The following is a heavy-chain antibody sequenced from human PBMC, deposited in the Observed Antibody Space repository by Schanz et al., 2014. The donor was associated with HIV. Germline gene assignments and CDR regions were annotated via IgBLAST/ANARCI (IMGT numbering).Heavy chain of an antibody. Sequence: QVQLVESGGGVVQPGRSLRLSCVASGFKFNSYGMHWVRQAPGKGLEWVAVTSYDGTKKHYADSVKGRFTISRDNSKNTLFLQINGLRAEDTAVYYCAKPEYDTSGNSQSHFDYWGQGTLVTVSA. V-gene: IGHV3-30*18. J-gene: IGHJ4*02. CDR1: GFKFNSYG. CDR3: AKPEYDTSGNSQSHFDY. D-gene: IGHD3-22*01. CDR2: TSYDGTKK.